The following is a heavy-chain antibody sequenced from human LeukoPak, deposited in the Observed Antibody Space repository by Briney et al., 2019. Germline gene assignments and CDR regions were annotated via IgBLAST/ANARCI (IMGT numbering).Heavy chain of an antibody. CDR2: INTYNGDT. D-gene: IGHD3-16*01. J-gene: IGHJ4*02. CDR3: ARGIRSPLFDY. V-gene: IGHV1-18*04. Sequence: ASVKVSCKASGYTFTSHYMHWVRQAPGQGLAWMGWINTYNGDTKCAQKLQGRVTMTTDTSTSTAFMELRSLRSDDSAVYYCARGIRSPLFDYWGLGTLVTVSP. CDR1: GYTFTSHY.